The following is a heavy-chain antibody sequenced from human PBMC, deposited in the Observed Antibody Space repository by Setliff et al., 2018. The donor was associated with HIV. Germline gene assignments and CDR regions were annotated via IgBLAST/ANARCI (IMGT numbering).Heavy chain of an antibody. D-gene: IGHD6-19*01. CDR3: VRVPEAGTADFYYYYYGMDV. CDR1: GFTFSRYW. V-gene: IGHV3-7*01. Sequence: PGGSLRLSCAASGFTFSRYWMSWVRQAPGKGLEWVANIKTDGSEKDYVDSVKGRFTISRDNAKNSLYLQMNSLRAEDTALYYCVRVPEAGTADFYYYYYGMDVWGPGATVTVSS. J-gene: IGHJ6*02. CDR2: IKTDGSEK.